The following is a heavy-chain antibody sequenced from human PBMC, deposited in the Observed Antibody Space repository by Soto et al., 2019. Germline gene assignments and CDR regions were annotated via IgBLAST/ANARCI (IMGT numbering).Heavy chain of an antibody. CDR1: GFTFSSYA. D-gene: IGHD4-17*01. Sequence: PGGSLRLSCAASGFTFSSYAMSWVRQAPGKGLEWVSAISGSGGSTYYADSVKGRFTISRDNSKNTLYLQMNSLRAEDTAVYYCTRERWDYGDPKWYFDLWGRGTLVTVSS. J-gene: IGHJ2*01. V-gene: IGHV3-23*01. CDR3: TRERWDYGDPKWYFDL. CDR2: ISGSGGST.